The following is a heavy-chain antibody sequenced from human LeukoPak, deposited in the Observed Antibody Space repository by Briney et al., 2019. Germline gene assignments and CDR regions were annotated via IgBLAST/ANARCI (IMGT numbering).Heavy chain of an antibody. CDR2: ISPYNGNT. CDR3: TRDHLAANGSDAFDI. J-gene: IGHJ3*02. CDR1: GSRFTRSG. Sequence: ASVTLSFKSSGSRFTRSGINRVWQAHGQGLGWVGGISPYNGNTKYAQKLQGRVTVTTETSTTTAHMDLRSLRSDATAVYYCTRDHLAANGSDAFDIWGQGTMVTVSS. D-gene: IGHD6-13*01. V-gene: IGHV1-18*04.